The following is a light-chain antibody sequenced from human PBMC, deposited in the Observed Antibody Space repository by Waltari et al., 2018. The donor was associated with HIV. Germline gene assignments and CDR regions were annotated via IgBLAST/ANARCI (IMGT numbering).Light chain of an antibody. CDR3: AAWDDYLNGYV. J-gene: IGLJ1*01. CDR2: YDD. V-gene: IGLV1-36*01. CDR1: SSNIGNNA. Sequence: QSVLTQPPSVSEAPRQRVTISCSGSSSNIGNNAVNWYQQVPGKAPKLLIYYDDLLALGVSDRFSGSKSGTSASLAIRGLQSEDEAEYYCAAWDDYLNGYVFGSGTKVTVL.